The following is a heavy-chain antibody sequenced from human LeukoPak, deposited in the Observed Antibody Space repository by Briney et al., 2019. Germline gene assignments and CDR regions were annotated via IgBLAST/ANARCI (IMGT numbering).Heavy chain of an antibody. CDR2: INPSGGST. D-gene: IGHD3-16*02. V-gene: IGHV1-46*01. J-gene: IGHJ4*02. CDR1: GYTFTSYY. CDR3: ARVQARLRFWELSLSY. Sequence: GASVKVSCKASGYTFTSYYMHWVRQAPGQGLEWMGIINPSGGSTSYAQKFQGRVTMTRDTSTSTVYMELSSLRSEDTAVYYCARVQARLRFWELSLSYWGQGTLVTVSS.